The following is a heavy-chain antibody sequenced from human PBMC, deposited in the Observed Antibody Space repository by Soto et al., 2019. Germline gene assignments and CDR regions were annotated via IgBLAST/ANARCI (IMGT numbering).Heavy chain of an antibody. CDR2: ISAYNANA. CDR1: RYTFRNFG. CDR3: ARENSYFDY. Sequence: EASVKVSCKASRYTFRNFGISWVRQAPGQGLEWMGWISAYNANANYAQKFQGRLTMTADTSTSTAYMELRSLRSDDTAVYYCARENSYFDYWGQGTLVTVSS. V-gene: IGHV1-18*01. J-gene: IGHJ4*02.